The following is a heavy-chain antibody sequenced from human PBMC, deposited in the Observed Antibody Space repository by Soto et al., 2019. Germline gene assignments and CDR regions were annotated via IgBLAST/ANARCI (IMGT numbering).Heavy chain of an antibody. V-gene: IGHV1-46*01. D-gene: IGHD1-26*01. CDR3: ARDQAVIVGAPRGYYCGMDV. J-gene: IGHJ6*02. CDR2: INPSGGST. Sequence: ASVKVSCKASGYTFTSYYMHWVRQAPGQGLEWMGIINPSGGSTSYAQKFQGRVTMTRDTSTSTVYMELSSLRSEDTAVYYCARDQAVIVGAPRGYYCGMDVWGQGTTVTVSS. CDR1: GYTFTSYY.